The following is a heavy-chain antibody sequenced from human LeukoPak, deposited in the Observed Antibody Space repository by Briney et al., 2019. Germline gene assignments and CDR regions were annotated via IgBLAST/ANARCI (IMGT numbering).Heavy chain of an antibody. J-gene: IGHJ4*02. Sequence: SETLSLTCAVYGGSFSGYYWSWIRQPPGKGLEWIGEINHSGSTNYNPSPKSRVTISVDTSKNQFSLKLSSVTAADTAVYYCARSRYSYGHSTDYYFDYWGQGTLVTVSS. CDR1: GGSFSGYY. CDR2: INHSGST. V-gene: IGHV4-34*01. D-gene: IGHD5-18*01. CDR3: ARSRYSYGHSTDYYFDY.